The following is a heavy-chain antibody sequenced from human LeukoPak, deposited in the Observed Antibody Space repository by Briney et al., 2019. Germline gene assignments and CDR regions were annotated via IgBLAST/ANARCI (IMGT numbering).Heavy chain of an antibody. V-gene: IGHV3-30*03. CDR1: GFTFSSYG. D-gene: IGHD3-9*01. CDR2: ISYDGSNK. J-gene: IGHJ6*02. CDR3: ARDLGQPYYDILTGYSYYYGMDV. Sequence: GRSLRLSCAASGFTFSSYGMHWVRQAPGKGLEWVAVISYDGSNKYYADSVKGRFTISRDNSKNTLYLQMNSLRAEDTAVYYCARDLGQPYYDILTGYSYYYGMDVWGQGTTVTVSS.